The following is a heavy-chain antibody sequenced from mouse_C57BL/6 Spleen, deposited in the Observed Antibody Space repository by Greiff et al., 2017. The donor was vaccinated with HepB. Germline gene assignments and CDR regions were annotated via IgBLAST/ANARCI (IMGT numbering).Heavy chain of an antibody. CDR3: AKGLGAYRSRHEIPSDR. CDR2: IWSGGST. CDR1: GFSLTSVG. Sequence: QVQLKESGPGLGQSSQSLSISCTVSGFSLTSVGVHWVRQPPGKGLEWLGVIWSGGSTDYNAAFISRLSISKDNSKSQVFFKMNSLQADDTAIYYCAKGLGAYRSRHEIPSDRWADGTTPTIS. V-gene: IGHV2-4*01. D-gene: IGHD1-1*01. J-gene: IGHJ2*01.